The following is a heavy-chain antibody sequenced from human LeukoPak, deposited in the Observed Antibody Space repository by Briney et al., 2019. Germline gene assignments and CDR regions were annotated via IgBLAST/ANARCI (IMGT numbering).Heavy chain of an antibody. CDR2: ISYDGSNK. D-gene: IGHD2-15*01. J-gene: IGHJ4*02. CDR1: GFTFSSYA. V-gene: IGHV3-30-3*01. CDR3: ARSPVVVAATNRPFDY. Sequence: QPGRSLRLSCAASGFTFSSYAMHWVRQAPGKGLEWVAVISYDGSNKYYADSVKGRFTISRDNSKNTLYLQMNSLRAEDTAVYYCARSPVVVAATNRPFDYWGQGTVVTVSS.